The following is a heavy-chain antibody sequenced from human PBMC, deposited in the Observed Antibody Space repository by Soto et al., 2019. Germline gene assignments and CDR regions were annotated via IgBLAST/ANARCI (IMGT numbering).Heavy chain of an antibody. CDR1: GGSIFSDD. Sequence: QVQLQESGPGLVKPSETLSLTCTVSGGSIFSDDWTWIRQPPGKGLEWIGYISRSGSSSFAPSLKGRVTFSTDTSKNQVFLKMTYVTVADTAVYYCARGYWFDPWGPGTLVTVSS. CDR3: ARGYWFDP. V-gene: IGHV4-59*01. J-gene: IGHJ5*02. CDR2: ISRSGSS.